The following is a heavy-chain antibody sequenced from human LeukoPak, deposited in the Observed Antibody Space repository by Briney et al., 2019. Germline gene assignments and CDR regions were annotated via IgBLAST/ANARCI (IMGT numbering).Heavy chain of an antibody. V-gene: IGHV4-4*07. CDR1: GGSISSYY. CDR2: IYTSGST. CDR3: ARDQEAVAGLRGNYYYYMDV. J-gene: IGHJ6*03. D-gene: IGHD6-19*01. Sequence: SETLSLTCTVSGGSISSYYWSWIRQPAGEGLEWIGRIYTSGSTNYNPSLKSRVTMSVDTSKNQFSLKLSSVTAADTAVYYCARDQEAVAGLRGNYYYYMDVWGKGTTVTVSS.